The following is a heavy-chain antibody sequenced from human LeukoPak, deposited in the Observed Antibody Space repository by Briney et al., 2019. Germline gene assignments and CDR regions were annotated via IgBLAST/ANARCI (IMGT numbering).Heavy chain of an antibody. D-gene: IGHD3-22*01. J-gene: IGHJ5*02. Sequence: PGGSLRLSCAASGFTFSSYWMSWVRQAPGKGLEWVSSISSSSSYIYYADSVKGRFTISRDNAKNSLYLQMNSLRAEDTAVYYCARDRPDYYDSSGYYPYNWFDPWGQGTLVTVSS. CDR1: GFTFSSYW. CDR3: ARDRPDYYDSSGYYPYNWFDP. V-gene: IGHV3-21*01. CDR2: ISSSSSYI.